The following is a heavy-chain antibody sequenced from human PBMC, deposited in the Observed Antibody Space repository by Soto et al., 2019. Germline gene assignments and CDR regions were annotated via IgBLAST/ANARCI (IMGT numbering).Heavy chain of an antibody. CDR3: ARSFGYDILTGYVPVFDY. J-gene: IGHJ4*02. CDR2: IYYSGST. CDR1: GGSISSYY. V-gene: IGHV4-59*01. Sequence: SETLSLTCTVSGGSISSYYWSWIRQPPGKGLEWIGYIYYSGSTNYNPSLKSRVTISVDTSKNQFSLKLSSVTAADTAVYYCARSFGYDILTGYVPVFDYWGQGTLVTVSS. D-gene: IGHD3-9*01.